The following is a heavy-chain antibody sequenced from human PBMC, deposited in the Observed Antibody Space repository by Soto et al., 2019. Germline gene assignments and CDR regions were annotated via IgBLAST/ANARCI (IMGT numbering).Heavy chain of an antibody. CDR3: ARDRSTIYAFDI. D-gene: IGHD3-3*01. V-gene: IGHV3-66*01. Sequence: GGSLRLSCAASGFTVSSNYMSWVRQAPGKGLEWVSVIYSGGSTYYADSVKGRFTISRDNSKNTLYLQMNSLRAEDTAVYYCARDRSTIYAFDIWGKGTMVTVSS. J-gene: IGHJ3*02. CDR2: IYSGGST. CDR1: GFTVSSNY.